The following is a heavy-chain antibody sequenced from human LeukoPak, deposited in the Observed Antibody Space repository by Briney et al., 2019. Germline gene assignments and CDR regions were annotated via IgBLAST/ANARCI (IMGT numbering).Heavy chain of an antibody. V-gene: IGHV1-69*06. D-gene: IGHD3-22*01. CDR1: GYTLTELS. J-gene: IGHJ4*02. CDR3: ATPERYYYDSSGLGRELFDY. Sequence: ASVKVSCKVSGYTLTELSMHWVRQAPGQGLEWMGGIIPIFGTANYAQKFQGRVTITADKSTSTAYMELSSLRSEDTAVYYCATPERYYYDSSGLGRELFDYWGQGTLVTVSS. CDR2: IIPIFGTA.